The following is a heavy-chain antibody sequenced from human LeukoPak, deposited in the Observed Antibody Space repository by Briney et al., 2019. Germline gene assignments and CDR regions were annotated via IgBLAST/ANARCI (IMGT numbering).Heavy chain of an antibody. J-gene: IGHJ4*02. V-gene: IGHV1-2*02. CDR1: GYTFSGYY. CDR2: INPNSGGT. Sequence: ASVKVSCKASGYTFSGYYMHWVRQAPGQGLEWMGWINPNSGGTNYAQKFQGRVTMTRGKSMSTAYMELSRLRSEDTAVYYCASVGRRDQLLPVHWGQGTLVTVSS. D-gene: IGHD2-2*01. CDR3: ASVGRRDQLLPVH.